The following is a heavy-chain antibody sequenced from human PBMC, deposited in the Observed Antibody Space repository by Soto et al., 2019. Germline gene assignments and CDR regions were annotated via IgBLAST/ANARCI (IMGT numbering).Heavy chain of an antibody. D-gene: IGHD6-13*01. CDR2: TSASGGST. V-gene: IGHV3-23*01. CDR3: AKALYSSSWYVFDY. Sequence: GGSLRLSCAASGFRFSEYAMNWVRQAPGKGLEWVSSTSASGGSTYYADSVKGRFTISRDSSQNTLYLQMNSLTAEDTAIYYCAKALYSSSWYVFDYWGQGTLVTVSS. J-gene: IGHJ4*02. CDR1: GFRFSEYA.